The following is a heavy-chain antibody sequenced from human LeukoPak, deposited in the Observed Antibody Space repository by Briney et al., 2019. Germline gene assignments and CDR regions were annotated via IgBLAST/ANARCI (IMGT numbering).Heavy chain of an antibody. CDR1: GFTFDDYA. D-gene: IGHD1-26*01. CDR3: AKDLYSGSFQQKNWYFDL. V-gene: IGHV3-9*01. CDR2: ISWNSGSI. J-gene: IGHJ2*01. Sequence: GRSLRLSCAASGFTFDDYAMHWVRQAPGKGLEWVSGISWNSGSIGYADSVKGRFTISRDNAKNSLYLQMNSLRAEDTALYYCAKDLYSGSFQQKNWYFDLWGRGTLVTVSS.